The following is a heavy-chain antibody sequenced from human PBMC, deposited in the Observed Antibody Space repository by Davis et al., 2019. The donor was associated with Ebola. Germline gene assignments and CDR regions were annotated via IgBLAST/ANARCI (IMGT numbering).Heavy chain of an antibody. V-gene: IGHV4-39*07. CDR3: ARGTVVVGNDAFDI. J-gene: IGHJ3*02. D-gene: IGHD3-22*01. CDR2: IYYSGST. Sequence: MPSETLSLTCTVSGGSISSSSYYWGWIRQPPGKGLEWIGSIYYSGSTHYNPSLKSRVTISVDTSKNQFSLKLSSVTAADTAVYYWARGTVVVGNDAFDIWGQGTMVTVSS. CDR1: GGSISSSSYY.